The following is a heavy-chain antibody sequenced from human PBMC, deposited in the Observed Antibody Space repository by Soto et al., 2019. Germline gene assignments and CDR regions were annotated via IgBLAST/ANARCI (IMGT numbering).Heavy chain of an antibody. CDR3: APRGGGVRGYSYGY. V-gene: IGHV2-5*02. CDR1: GFSLTSSGVG. CDR2: IYWDDDN. Sequence: QITLKESGPTVVKPTQTLTLTCTFSGFSLTSSGVGVGWIRQPPGKGLQWLGLIYWDDDNRYSPSLKSRITTTKDSYKQQVVLRRTNMDPEDTATYYCAPRGGGVRGYSYGYWGQGILVTVSS. J-gene: IGHJ4*02. D-gene: IGHD5-18*01.